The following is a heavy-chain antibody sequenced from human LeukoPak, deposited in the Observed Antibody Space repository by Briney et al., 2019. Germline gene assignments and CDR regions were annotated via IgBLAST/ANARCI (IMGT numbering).Heavy chain of an antibody. CDR2: IYYSGST. J-gene: IGHJ6*02. Sequence: PSETLSLTCTVSGGSISSSSYYWGWIRQPPGKGLEWIGSIYYSGSTYYNPSLKSRVTISVDTSKNQFSLKLSSVTAADTAVYYCARGYYYGSGSYFRYYYYGMDVWGQGTTVTVSS. CDR3: ARGYYYGSGSYFRYYYYGMDV. V-gene: IGHV4-39*01. CDR1: GGSISSSSYY. D-gene: IGHD3-10*01.